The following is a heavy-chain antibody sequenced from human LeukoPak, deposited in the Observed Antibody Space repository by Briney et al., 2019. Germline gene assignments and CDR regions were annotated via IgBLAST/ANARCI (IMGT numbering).Heavy chain of an antibody. CDR1: GGTFSSYA. CDR2: IIPILGIA. Sequence: SVKVSCKASGGTFSSYAISWVRQAPGQGLEWIGRIIPILGIANYAQKFQGRVTITADKSTSTAYMELSSLRSEDTAVYYCASYYCGGDCYPYDAFDIWGQGTMVTVSS. V-gene: IGHV1-69*04. D-gene: IGHD2-21*02. CDR3: ASYYCGGDCYPYDAFDI. J-gene: IGHJ3*02.